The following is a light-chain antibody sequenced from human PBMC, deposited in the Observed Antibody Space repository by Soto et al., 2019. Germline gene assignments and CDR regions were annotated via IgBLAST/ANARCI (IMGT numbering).Light chain of an antibody. CDR1: QSVSSN. CDR2: GAS. J-gene: IGKJ5*01. V-gene: IGKV3-15*01. CDR3: QQYNNWQIT. Sequence: EIVMTQSPATLSVSLGERATLSCRASQSVSSNLAWYQQKAGQAPRLLIYGASTRATGIPARFRGSGSGTEFTLTISSLQSEDFAVYYCQQYNNWQITFGQGTRLEIK.